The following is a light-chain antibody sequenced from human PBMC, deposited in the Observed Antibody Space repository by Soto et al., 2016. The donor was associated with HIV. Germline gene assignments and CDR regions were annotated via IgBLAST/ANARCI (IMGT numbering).Light chain of an antibody. CDR3: QVWDANSDHRGV. J-gene: IGLJ2*01. CDR1: NIGGKR. CDR2: DER. Sequence: SYELTQPPSVSVAPGKTATISCEGNNIGGKRVHWYQQKAGQAPVLVVFDERDRPSGISERFSGFDSGNTATLTISRVEAGDEADYYCQVWDANSDHRGVFGGGTELTVL. V-gene: IGLV3-21*03.